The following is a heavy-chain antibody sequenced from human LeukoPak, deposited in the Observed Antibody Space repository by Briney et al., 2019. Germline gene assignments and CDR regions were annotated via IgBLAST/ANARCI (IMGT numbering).Heavy chain of an antibody. CDR3: ARLDSSGCSNYFDY. J-gene: IGHJ4*02. D-gene: IGHD3-22*01. CDR1: GFTFSSYW. Sequence: GSLRLSCAASGFTFSSYWMHWVRQAPGKGLVWVSRINSDGSSTSYADSVKGRFTISRDNAKNTLYLQMNSLRAEDTAVYYCARLDSSGCSNYFDYWGQGTLVTDSS. V-gene: IGHV3-74*01. CDR2: INSDGSST.